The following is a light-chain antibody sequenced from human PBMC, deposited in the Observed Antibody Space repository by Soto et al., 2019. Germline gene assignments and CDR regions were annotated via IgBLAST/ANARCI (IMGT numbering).Light chain of an antibody. Sequence: QSVLTQPPSVSGAPGQRVTISCTGSSSNIGAGYDVHWYQQLPGTAPKLLIYGNSNRPSRVPDRFSGSKSGTSASLASTGLQAEDEADYYCQSYDSSLSREVFGTGTKVTVL. CDR2: GNS. J-gene: IGLJ1*01. CDR3: QSYDSSLSREV. V-gene: IGLV1-40*01. CDR1: SSNIGAGYD.